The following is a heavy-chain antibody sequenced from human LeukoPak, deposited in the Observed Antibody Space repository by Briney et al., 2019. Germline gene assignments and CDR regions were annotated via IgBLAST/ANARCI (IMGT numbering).Heavy chain of an antibody. CDR1: GASIISYY. J-gene: IGHJ6*02. CDR3: ARDYGKGMDV. CDR2: IYNSGST. V-gene: IGHV4-59*01. Sequence: SETLSLTCSVSGASIISYYWSWIRQPPGKGLEWIGYIYNSGSTHYNASLKSRVTILVDTSKKQISLKLKSVTAADTAIYYCARDYGKGMDVWGQGTTVTVSS. D-gene: IGHD1-1*01.